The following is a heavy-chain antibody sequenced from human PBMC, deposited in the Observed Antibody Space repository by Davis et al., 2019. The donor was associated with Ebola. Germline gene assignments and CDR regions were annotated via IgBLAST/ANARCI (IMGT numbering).Heavy chain of an antibody. CDR1: GWSFSAYY. V-gene: IGHV4-34*01. J-gene: IGHJ3*02. Sequence: PSETLSLACAALGWSFSAYYWTWIRKLPGKGREWMGELNHSGSAGYHPSLKSRVTMSVDTSKNQFSLKKTSVTAADTAVYYCARGRLQLWVDDVFDIWGQGTMVTVSS. CDR3: ARGRLQLWVDDVFDI. D-gene: IGHD5-18*01. CDR2: LNHSGSA.